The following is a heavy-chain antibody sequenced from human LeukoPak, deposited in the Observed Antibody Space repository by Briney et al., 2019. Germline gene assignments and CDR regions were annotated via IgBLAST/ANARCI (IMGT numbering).Heavy chain of an antibody. J-gene: IGHJ4*02. V-gene: IGHV5-51*01. D-gene: IGHD6-13*01. CDR2: IYPGNSDT. CDR1: GDRLTNNW. CDR3: ARFALTSSLDY. Sequence: GESLKISCKISGDRLTNNWIGWVRQVPGKGLEWMGLIYPGNSDTRDSPLFQGQVTLSVDRSISTAYLHWSGLKASDTAIYYCARFALTSSLDYWGQGTLVTVSS.